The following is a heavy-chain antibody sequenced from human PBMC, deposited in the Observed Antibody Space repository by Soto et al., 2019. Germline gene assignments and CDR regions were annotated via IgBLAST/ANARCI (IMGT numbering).Heavy chain of an antibody. D-gene: IGHD1-1*01. CDR2: INAGNGNT. CDR1: GYTFTSYA. V-gene: IGHV1-3*05. J-gene: IGHJ6*02. CDR3: ASSRIQLEPFGMDV. Sequence: QVQLVQSGAEEKKPGASVKVSCKASGYTFTSYAIHWVRQAPGQRLEWMGWINAGNGNTKYSQKFQGRVTITRDTSASTAYMDLSSLRSEDTAVYSCASSRIQLEPFGMDVWGQGTTVTGS.